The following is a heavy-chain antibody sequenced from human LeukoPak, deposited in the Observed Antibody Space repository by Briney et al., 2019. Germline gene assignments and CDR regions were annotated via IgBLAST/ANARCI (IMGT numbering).Heavy chain of an antibody. J-gene: IGHJ1*01. V-gene: IGHV3-7*01. CDR3: TRDQH. CDR1: GFIFGTTS. Sequence: PGGSLRLSCAGSGFIFGTTSMSWVRQTPGKGLEWVASINYDGSEKYYVGSVEGRFTISRDSSKKSLFLQMNSLRAEATAIYYCTRDQHWGQGTLVTVSS. CDR2: INYDGSEK.